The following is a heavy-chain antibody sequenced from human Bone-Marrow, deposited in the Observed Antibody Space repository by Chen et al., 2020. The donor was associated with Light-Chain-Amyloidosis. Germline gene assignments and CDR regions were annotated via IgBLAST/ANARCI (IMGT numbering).Heavy chain of an antibody. Sequence: LVESGGGLVQPGRSLILSCAASGFTSDDYAMHWVRQAPGKGLEWVSGISWNSGSIGYAVSVKGRFTISRDNAKNSLYLQMNSLRAEDTALYYCAKSSYSSSIFLDAFDIWGQGTMVTVSS. J-gene: IGHJ3*02. CDR2: ISWNSGSI. CDR3: AKSSYSSSIFLDAFDI. CDR1: GFTSDDYA. V-gene: IGHV3-9*02. D-gene: IGHD6-13*01.